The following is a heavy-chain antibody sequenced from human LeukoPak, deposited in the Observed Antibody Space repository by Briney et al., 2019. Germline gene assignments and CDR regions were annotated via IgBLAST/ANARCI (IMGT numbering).Heavy chain of an antibody. Sequence: GRSLRLSCAASGFTFSRYGMHWVRQAPGKGLEWVAFISYDGSTKYFADSVKGRFTISRDNSKNTLYLQMSSLRAEDTAVYYCVKLQQYSSSWYEGYFDYWGQGTLVTVSS. J-gene: IGHJ4*02. CDR2: ISYDGSTK. D-gene: IGHD6-13*01. V-gene: IGHV3-30*18. CDR1: GFTFSRYG. CDR3: VKLQQYSSSWYEGYFDY.